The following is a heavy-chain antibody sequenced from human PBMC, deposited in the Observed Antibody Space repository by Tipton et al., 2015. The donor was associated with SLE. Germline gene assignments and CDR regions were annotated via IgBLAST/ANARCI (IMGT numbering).Heavy chain of an antibody. J-gene: IGHJ4*02. CDR2: ISSNGGST. Sequence: SLRLSCSASGFTFSSYAMHWVRQAPGKGLEYVSAISSNGGSTYYEDSVKGRFTISRDNSKNTLYLQMSSLRAEDTAVYYCVKALAVAGTFDYWGQGTLVTVSS. V-gene: IGHV3-64D*06. D-gene: IGHD6-19*01. CDR3: VKALAVAGTFDY. CDR1: GFTFSSYA.